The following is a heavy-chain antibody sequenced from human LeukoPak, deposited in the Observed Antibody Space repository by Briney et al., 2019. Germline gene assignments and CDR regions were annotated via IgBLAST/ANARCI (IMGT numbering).Heavy chain of an antibody. CDR1: GGSISSGGYS. J-gene: IGHJ4*02. D-gene: IGHD6-19*01. CDR2: IYHSGST. V-gene: IGHV4-30-2*03. CDR3: ARQTSGSGWYYFDY. Sequence: SQTLSLTCAVSGGSISSGGYSWSWIRQPPGKGLEWIGYIYHSGSTYYNPSLKSRVTISVDTSKNQFSLKLSSVTAADTAVYYCARQTSGSGWYYFDYWGQGTLVTVSS.